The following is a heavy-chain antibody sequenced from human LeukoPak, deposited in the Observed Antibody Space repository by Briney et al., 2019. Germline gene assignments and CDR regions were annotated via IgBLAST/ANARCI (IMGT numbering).Heavy chain of an antibody. CDR1: GGSISSYY. CDR3: ARFVVVTAVSSGYYFDY. D-gene: IGHD3-3*01. CDR2: IYYSGST. V-gene: IGHV4-59*01. Sequence: SETLSLTCTVSGGSISSYYWSWIRQPPGKGLEWIGYIYYSGSTNYNPSLKSRVTISVDTSKNQFSLKLSSVTAADTAVYYCARFVVVTAVSSGYYFDYWGQGTLVTVSS. J-gene: IGHJ4*02.